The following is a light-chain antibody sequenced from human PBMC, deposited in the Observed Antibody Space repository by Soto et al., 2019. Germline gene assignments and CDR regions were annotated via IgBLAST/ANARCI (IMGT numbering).Light chain of an antibody. V-gene: IGLV2-23*02. CDR1: SSDFGNYNL. Sequence: QSALTQPASVSGSPGQSITISCTGTSSDFGNYNLVSWYQQHPGKVPKLILFEVNKRPSGVSGRFSGSKSGNTASLTISGLQAEDEADYYCQSYDSSLSGLVFGGGTKLTVL. CDR3: QSYDSSLSGLV. CDR2: EVN. J-gene: IGLJ2*01.